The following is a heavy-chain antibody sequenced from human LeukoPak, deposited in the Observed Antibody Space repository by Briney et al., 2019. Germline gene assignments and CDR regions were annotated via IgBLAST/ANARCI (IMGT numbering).Heavy chain of an antibody. Sequence: PGGSLRLSCAASGLTFSSYAMSWVRQAPGKGLERVSAISGSGGSTYYADSVKGRFTISRDNSKNTLYLQMNSLRAEDTAVYYCAEADIVATMPHFDYWGQGTLVTVSS. CDR1: GLTFSSYA. CDR2: ISGSGGST. CDR3: AEADIVATMPHFDY. J-gene: IGHJ4*02. V-gene: IGHV3-23*01. D-gene: IGHD5-12*01.